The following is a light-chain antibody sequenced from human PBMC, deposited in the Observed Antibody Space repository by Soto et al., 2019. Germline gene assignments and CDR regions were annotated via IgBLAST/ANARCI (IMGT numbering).Light chain of an antibody. Sequence: EIVLTQSPGTLSLSPGERATLSCRASQSVSSSYLAWYQQKPGQAHRLLIYGASSRATDIPDRFSGSWSGTYFTLTSSTLEPEDFAVYYCQQYGSSLEITFGQGTRMEIK. CDR2: GAS. CDR3: QQYGSSLEIT. V-gene: IGKV3-20*01. CDR1: QSVSSSY. J-gene: IGKJ5*01.